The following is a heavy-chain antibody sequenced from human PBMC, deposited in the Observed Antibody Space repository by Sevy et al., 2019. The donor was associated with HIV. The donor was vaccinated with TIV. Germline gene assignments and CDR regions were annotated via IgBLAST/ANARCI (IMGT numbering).Heavy chain of an antibody. CDR3: ARKRGYSHGPLDY. CDR1: GGSLSSSDSY. Sequence: SETLSLTCTVSGGSLSSSDSYWSWIRQPPGKGLEWLGYIHYTGGTYYNPFLKSRVAMSVDTSEERFSLRLSFLTAADTALYFCARKRGYSHGPLDYWGQGFLVTVSS. J-gene: IGHJ4*02. CDR2: IHYTGGT. V-gene: IGHV4-30-4*01. D-gene: IGHD5-12*01.